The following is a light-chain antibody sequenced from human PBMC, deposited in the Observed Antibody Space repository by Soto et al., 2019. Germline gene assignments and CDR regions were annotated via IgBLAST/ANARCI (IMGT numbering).Light chain of an antibody. J-gene: IGKJ4*01. CDR2: DAS. CDR3: QQYNDWPLT. Sequence: EIVLPQSQGTLSLSPGESATLSCRASQSVSSSSLAWSQRKPGQPPRLLIYDASNRATGIPARFSGSGSGTDFTLTISSLEPEDFAVYYCQQYNDWPLTFGGGTKVDIK. V-gene: IGKV3-20*01. CDR1: QSVSSSS.